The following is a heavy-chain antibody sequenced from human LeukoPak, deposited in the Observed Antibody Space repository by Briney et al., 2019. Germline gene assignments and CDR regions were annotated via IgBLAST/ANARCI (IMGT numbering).Heavy chain of an antibody. Sequence: PGGSLRLSCAASGFTFSDYWMSWVRQAPGKGLEWGSDIKEDGSEKYYVDSVKGRFTISRDNAKNSLYLQMNSLRVEDTALYYCVCHVVLSVGYHYGLGVWGRGTTVTVSS. CDR2: IKEDGSEK. D-gene: IGHD2-21*01. CDR3: VCHVVLSVGYHYGLGV. V-gene: IGHV3-7*02. CDR1: GFTFSDYW. J-gene: IGHJ6*01.